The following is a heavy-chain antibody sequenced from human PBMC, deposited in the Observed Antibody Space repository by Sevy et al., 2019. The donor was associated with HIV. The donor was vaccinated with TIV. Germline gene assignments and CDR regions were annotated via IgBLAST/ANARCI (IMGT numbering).Heavy chain of an antibody. CDR2: IYYSGSS. V-gene: IGHV4-39*01. CDR1: GGSISSSSYY. J-gene: IGHJ4*02. D-gene: IGHD3-16*02. CDR3: ASLVRRAFGGVIAPFDY. Sequence: SETLSLTCTVSGGSISSSSYYWGWIRQPPGKGLEWIRSIYYSGSSYYNPSLKSRVTISVDTSKNQFSLKLSSVTAADTAVYYCASLVRRAFGGVIAPFDYWGQGTLVTVSS.